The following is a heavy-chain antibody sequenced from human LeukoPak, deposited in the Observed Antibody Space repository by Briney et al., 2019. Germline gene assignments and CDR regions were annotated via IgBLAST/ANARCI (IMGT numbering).Heavy chain of an antibody. Sequence: PSETLSLTCTVSGGTITNSSYYWGWIRQPPGKGLEWIGYIYYSGSTNYNPSLKSRVTISVDMSKNQFSLKLSSVTAADTAVYYCAREEYCSGGSCPFDYWGQGTLVTVSS. J-gene: IGHJ4*02. CDR3: AREEYCSGGSCPFDY. V-gene: IGHV4-61*05. CDR1: GGTITNSSYY. D-gene: IGHD2-15*01. CDR2: IYYSGST.